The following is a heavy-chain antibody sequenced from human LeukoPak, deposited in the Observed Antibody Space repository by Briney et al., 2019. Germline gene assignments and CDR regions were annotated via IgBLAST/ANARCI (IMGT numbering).Heavy chain of an antibody. CDR3: ARVGYRYGSHYFDY. Sequence: PSETLSLTCTVSGGSISGSSYYWGWIRQPPGKGLEWIGSVYYSGSTYYNPSLKSRATISVDTSKNQFSLKLSSVTAADTAVYYCARVGYRYGSHYFDYWGQGTLVTVSS. V-gene: IGHV4-39*07. CDR2: VYYSGST. D-gene: IGHD5-18*01. CDR1: GGSISGSSYY. J-gene: IGHJ4*02.